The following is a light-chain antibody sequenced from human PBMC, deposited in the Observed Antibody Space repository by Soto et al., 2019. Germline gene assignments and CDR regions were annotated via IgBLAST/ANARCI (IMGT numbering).Light chain of an antibody. CDR1: SSDVGGYNY. J-gene: IGLJ2*01. V-gene: IGLV2-14*01. CDR2: DVS. Sequence: HSVLTQPASVSGSPGQSITISCTGTSSDVGGYNYVSWYQQHPGKAPKLMIYDVSKRPSGVSNRFSGSKSGNTASLTISGLQAEDEADYYCSSYTSSSTVVFGAGTKLTVL. CDR3: SSYTSSSTVV.